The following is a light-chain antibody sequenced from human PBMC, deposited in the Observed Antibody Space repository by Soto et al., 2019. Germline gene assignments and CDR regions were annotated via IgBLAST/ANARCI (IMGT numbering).Light chain of an antibody. V-gene: IGKV3-11*01. CDR3: QQRSDWPPT. CDR2: YAS. Sequence: ENVLTQSPATLSLSPGDTATLSCSATHSVSNYLAWYQQKLGQAPRLLIYYASTRATGIPARFSGSGSGTDFTLNVSRLEHENFAVSFCQQRSDWPPTYGQGTRLEI. J-gene: IGKJ5*01. CDR1: HSVSNY.